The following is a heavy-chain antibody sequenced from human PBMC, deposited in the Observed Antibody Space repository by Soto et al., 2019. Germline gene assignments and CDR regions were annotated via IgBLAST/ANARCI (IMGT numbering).Heavy chain of an antibody. Sequence: QITLKESGPTLVKPTQTLTLTCTFSGFSLSTSGVGVDWIRQPPGKALEWLALIYWDDDKRYSPSLKSRLNITKDTSKNQVVLTMTNMDPVDTATYYCAHSRRDYYDSSHFDYWGQGTLVTVSS. J-gene: IGHJ4*02. CDR2: IYWDDDK. CDR3: AHSRRDYYDSSHFDY. D-gene: IGHD3-22*01. CDR1: GFSLSTSGVG. V-gene: IGHV2-5*02.